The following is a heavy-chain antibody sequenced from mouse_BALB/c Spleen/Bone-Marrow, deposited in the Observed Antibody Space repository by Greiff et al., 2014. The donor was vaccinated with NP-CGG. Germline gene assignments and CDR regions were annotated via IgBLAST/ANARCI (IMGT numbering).Heavy chain of an antibody. CDR2: IRNKANGYTT. CDR3: ARDENVGIYWYFDV. V-gene: IGHV7-3*02. CDR1: GFTFTDYY. Sequence: EVQGVESGGGSVQPGGSLRLSRATSGFTFTDYYMSWVRQPPGKALEWLGFIRNKANGYTTEYSASVKGRFTISRDNSQRILYLQMNTLRAEDSATYYCARDENVGIYWYFDVWGAGTTVIVSS. J-gene: IGHJ1*01.